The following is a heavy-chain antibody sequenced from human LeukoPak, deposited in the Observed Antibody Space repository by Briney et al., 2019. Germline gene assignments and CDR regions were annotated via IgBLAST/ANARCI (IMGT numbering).Heavy chain of an antibody. CDR2: INPNSGGT. J-gene: IGHJ4*02. D-gene: IGHD2-2*01. V-gene: IGHV1-2*02. CDR3: ARDRRYCSSASCSFDY. CDR1: GYTFTGYY. Sequence: GRSLRLSCAASGYTFTGYYMHWVRQAPGQGLEWVGWINPNSGGTNYAQKFQGRVTMTRDTSISTAYMELNRLRSDDTAVYYCARDRRYCSSASCSFDYWGQGTLVTVSS.